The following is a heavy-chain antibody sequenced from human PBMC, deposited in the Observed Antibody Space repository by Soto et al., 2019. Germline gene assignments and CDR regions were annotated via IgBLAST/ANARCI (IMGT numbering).Heavy chain of an antibody. CDR3: AKDRYCSSTSCYLSNYYGMDV. D-gene: IGHD2-2*01. Sequence: GVSLRLSCAASGFTFSSYAMSWVRQAPGKGLEWVSAISGSGGSTYDADSVKGRFTISRDNSKNTLYLQMNSLRVEDTAVYYCAKDRYCSSTSCYLSNYYGMDVWGQGTTVTVSS. CDR2: ISGSGGST. V-gene: IGHV3-23*01. CDR1: GFTFSSYA. J-gene: IGHJ6*02.